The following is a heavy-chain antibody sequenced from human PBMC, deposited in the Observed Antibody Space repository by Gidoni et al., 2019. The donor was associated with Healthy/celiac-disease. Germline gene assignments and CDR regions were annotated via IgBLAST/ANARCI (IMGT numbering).Heavy chain of an antibody. Sequence: EVQLVESGGGLVKPGGSLSLSCAASGFTFSSSSMNWVRQAPGKELEWVSSISSSSSYIYYADSVKGRFTISRDNAKNSLYLQMNSLRAEDTAVYYCARAGEYYDSSGYPVEYWGQGTLVTVSS. CDR2: ISSSSSYI. J-gene: IGHJ4*02. V-gene: IGHV3-21*01. D-gene: IGHD3-22*01. CDR1: GFTFSSSS. CDR3: ARAGEYYDSSGYPVEY.